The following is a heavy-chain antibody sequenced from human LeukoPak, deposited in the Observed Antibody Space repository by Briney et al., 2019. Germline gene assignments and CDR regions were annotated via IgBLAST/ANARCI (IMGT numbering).Heavy chain of an antibody. V-gene: IGHV4-38-2*02. D-gene: IGHD6-13*01. J-gene: IGHJ3*02. CDR3: ARELAAAGNWVGRPGAFDI. Sequence: SETLSLTCTVSGYSISSGYYWGWIRQPPGKGLEWIGSIYHSGSTYYNPSLKSRVTISVDTSKNQFSLKLSSVTAADTAVYYCARELAAAGNWVGRPGAFDIWGQGTMVTVSS. CDR2: IYHSGST. CDR1: GYSISSGYY.